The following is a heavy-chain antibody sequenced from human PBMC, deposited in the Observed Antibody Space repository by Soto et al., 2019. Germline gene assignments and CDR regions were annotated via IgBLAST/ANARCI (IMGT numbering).Heavy chain of an antibody. V-gene: IGHV2-5*02. J-gene: IGHJ4*02. CDR3: SYRSYALGSGWNLDY. D-gene: IGHD6-19*01. Sequence: QITLKESGPTLVILTQTLTLTFTFSGFSLNTRGAGVAWIRQPPGKALEWVPLIQWDDEKRYSPFLRNTLAIQHDTAKDLLVLLMSNMDPVNTATNYCSYRSYALGSGWNLDYGGQGIVVTVSS. CDR2: IQWDDEK. CDR1: GFSLNTRGAG.